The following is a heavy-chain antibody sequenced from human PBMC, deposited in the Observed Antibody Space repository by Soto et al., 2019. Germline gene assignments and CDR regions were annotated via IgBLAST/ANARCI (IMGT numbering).Heavy chain of an antibody. J-gene: IGHJ5*02. Sequence: QPGGSLRLSCAASGFTFSSYGMHWVRQAPGKGLEWVAVISYDGSNKYYADSVKGRFTISRDNSKNTLYLQMNSLRAEDTAVYYCAKSYSRGLSGKDWFDPWGQGTLVTVSS. CDR3: AKSYSRGLSGKDWFDP. D-gene: IGHD2-15*01. V-gene: IGHV3-30*18. CDR2: ISYDGSNK. CDR1: GFTFSSYG.